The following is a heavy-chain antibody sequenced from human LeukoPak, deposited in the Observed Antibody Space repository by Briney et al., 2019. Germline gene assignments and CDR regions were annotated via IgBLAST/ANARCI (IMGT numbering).Heavy chain of an antibody. CDR3: AKLCEVRGVILDY. CDR1: GFTFSSYG. D-gene: IGHD3-10*01. V-gene: IGHV3-30*18. Sequence: GGSLRLSCAASGFTFSSYGMHWVRQAPGKGLEWVAVISYDGSNKYYADSVKGRFTISRDNSKNTLYLQMNSLRAEDTAVYYCAKLCEVRGVILDYWGQGTLVTVSS. J-gene: IGHJ4*02. CDR2: ISYDGSNK.